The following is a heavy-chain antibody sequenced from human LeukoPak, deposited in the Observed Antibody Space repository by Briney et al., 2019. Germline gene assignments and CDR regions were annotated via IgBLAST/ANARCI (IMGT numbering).Heavy chain of an antibody. CDR1: GFTFSSYA. J-gene: IGHJ4*02. CDR3: AKDRSYDSSGSSGD. D-gene: IGHD3-22*01. CDR2: ISGSGDNT. V-gene: IGHV3-23*01. Sequence: GGSLRLSSAASGFTFSSYAMSWVRQAPGKGLEWVSGISGSGDNTYYADSVKGRFTISRDNSRNTLYLQMNSLRADDTAVYYCAKDRSYDSSGSSGDWGQGTLVTVSS.